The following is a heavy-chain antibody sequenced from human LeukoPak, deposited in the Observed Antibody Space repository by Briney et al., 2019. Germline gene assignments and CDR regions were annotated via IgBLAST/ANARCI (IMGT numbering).Heavy chain of an antibody. V-gene: IGHV3-30*18. CDR3: AKDPGYCSGGSCYLGLCDY. CDR1: GFTFSSYG. CDR2: ISYDGSNK. Sequence: GGSLRLSCAASGFTFSSYGMHWVRQAPGKGLKWVAAISYDGSNKYYADSVKGRFTISRDDSKNTLYLQMNSLRPEDTAVYYCAKDPGYCSGGSCYLGLCDYWGQGTLVTVPS. D-gene: IGHD2-15*01. J-gene: IGHJ4*02.